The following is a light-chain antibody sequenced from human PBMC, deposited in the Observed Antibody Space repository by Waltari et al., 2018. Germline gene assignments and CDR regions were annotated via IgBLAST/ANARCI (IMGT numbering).Light chain of an antibody. V-gene: IGLV2-14*03. Sequence: QSALTQPASVSGSPGQSITISCIGTGSAAGNYNYVSWYQCHPGQAPKLMIYDVTERPSGVSDRFSGSKSGNTASLTISGLQTEDEAFYYCSSYTSDSTIVFGGGTRLTVL. CDR1: GSAAGNYNY. CDR2: DVT. CDR3: SSYTSDSTIV. J-gene: IGLJ3*02.